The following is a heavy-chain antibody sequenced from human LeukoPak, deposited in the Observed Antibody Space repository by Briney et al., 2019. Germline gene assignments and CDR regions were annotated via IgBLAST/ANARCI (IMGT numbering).Heavy chain of an antibody. J-gene: IGHJ5*02. CDR2: IKQDGSEK. V-gene: IGHV3-7*01. CDR1: GFTFSSYW. Sequence: GGSLRLSCAASGFTFSSYWMSWVRQAPGKGLEWVANIKQDGSEKYYVDSVKGRFTISRDNAKSSLYLQMNSLRAEDTAVYYCARDRKYSSSWFRSSWFDPWGQGTLSPSPQ. CDR3: ARDRKYSSSWFRSSWFDP. D-gene: IGHD6-13*01.